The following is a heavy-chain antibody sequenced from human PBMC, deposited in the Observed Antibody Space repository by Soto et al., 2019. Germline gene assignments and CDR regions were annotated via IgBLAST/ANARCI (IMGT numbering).Heavy chain of an antibody. V-gene: IGHV1-69*01. J-gene: IGHJ2*01. CDR2: IIPIFGTA. CDR1: GGTFSSYA. CDR3: ARDAIGVGLGDYWYFDL. Sequence: QVQLVQSGAEVKKPGSSVKVSCKASGGTFSSYAISWVRQAPGQGLEWMGGIIPIFGTANYAQKFQGSVTIPTDESTSTAHMELRSLRSEDTAVYYSARDAIGVGLGDYWYFDLWGRGTLVTVSS. D-gene: IGHD3-3*01.